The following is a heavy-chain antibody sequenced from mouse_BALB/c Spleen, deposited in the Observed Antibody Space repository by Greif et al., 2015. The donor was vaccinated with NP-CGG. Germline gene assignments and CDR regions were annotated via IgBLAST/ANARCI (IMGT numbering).Heavy chain of an antibody. D-gene: IGHD4-1*01. CDR2: IYPGSGNT. CDR3: ARRTGTEAMDY. V-gene: IGHV1-84*02. CDR1: GYTFTDYY. Sequence: QVHVKQSGPELVKPGASVKISCKASGYTFTDYYINWVKQKPGQGLEWIGWIYPGSGNTKYNEKFKRKATLTVDTSSSTAYMQLSSLTSEDTAVYFCARRTGTEAMDYWGQGTSVTVSS. J-gene: IGHJ4*01.